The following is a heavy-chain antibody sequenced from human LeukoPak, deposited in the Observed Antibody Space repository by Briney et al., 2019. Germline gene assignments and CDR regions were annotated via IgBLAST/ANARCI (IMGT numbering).Heavy chain of an antibody. CDR1: GGSILDSTYY. D-gene: IGHD3-22*01. J-gene: IGHJ5*02. V-gene: IGHV4-39*01. Sequence: ASETLSLTCTVSGGSILDSTYYWAWIRQPPGKGLEWIATILYTGNTHYNPSLKSRVTMSVDTVKNQFSLNLNSVTAADTAVYYCARQSSGYYYGWFDPWGQGTLVTVSS. CDR3: ARQSSGYYYGWFDP. CDR2: ILYTGNT.